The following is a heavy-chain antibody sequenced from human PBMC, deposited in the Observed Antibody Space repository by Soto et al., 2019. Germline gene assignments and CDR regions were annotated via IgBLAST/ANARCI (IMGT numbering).Heavy chain of an antibody. Sequence: GGSLRLSCAASGFTFSSYGMHWVRQAPGKGLEWVAVISYDGSNKYYADSVKGRFTISRDKSKNTLYLEMNSLRAEDTAVYYCAKDCKIGYSSSWFDCFDRWGQGKMVT. J-gene: IGHJ3*01. CDR1: GFTFSSYG. CDR3: AKDCKIGYSSSWFDCFDR. CDR2: ISYDGSNK. V-gene: IGHV3-30*18. D-gene: IGHD6-13*01.